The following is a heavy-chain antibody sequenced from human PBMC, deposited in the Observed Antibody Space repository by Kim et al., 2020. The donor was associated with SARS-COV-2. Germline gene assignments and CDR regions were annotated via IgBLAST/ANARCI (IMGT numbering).Heavy chain of an antibody. CDR3: ARRLYGYYFD. V-gene: IGHV5-51*01. D-gene: IGHD3-3*01. CDR2: IYPGDSSG. J-gene: IGHJ4*02. CDR1: GYSFSDYW. Sequence: GESLKISCKGSGYSFSDYWIGWVRQMPGKGLEWMGVIYPGDSSGTYSPSFQGQVTISADKSISTSYLQWSSLKASDTAIYYCARRLYGYYFDWGQGTLVTVSS.